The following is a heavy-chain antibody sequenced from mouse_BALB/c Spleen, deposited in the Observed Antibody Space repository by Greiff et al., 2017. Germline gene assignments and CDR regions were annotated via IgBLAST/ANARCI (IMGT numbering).Heavy chain of an antibody. J-gene: IGHJ1*01. CDR2: IYPGDGDT. V-gene: IGHV1-82*01. CDR3: ARAIHYYGGEYFDV. CDR1: GYAFSSSW. D-gene: IGHD1-2*01. Sequence: QVQLQQSGPELVKPGASVKISCKASGYAFSSSWMNWVKQRPGQGLEWIGRIYPGDGDTNYNGKFKGKATLTADKSSSTAYMQLSSLTSVDSAVYFCARAIHYYGGEYFDVWGAGTTVTVSS.